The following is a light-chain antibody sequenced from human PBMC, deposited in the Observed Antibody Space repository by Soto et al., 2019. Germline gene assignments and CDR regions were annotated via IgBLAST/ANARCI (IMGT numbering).Light chain of an antibody. CDR2: KAS. Sequence: DIQMTQSPSTLSASVGDRVTITCRASQSISTWVAWYQQKPGKAPNLLIHKASTLADGVPSRFSGRGSGTEFTLTISSLRPDDFATYYCHQYNTYVLTFGGGTKVEIK. CDR1: QSISTW. V-gene: IGKV1-5*03. J-gene: IGKJ4*01. CDR3: HQYNTYVLT.